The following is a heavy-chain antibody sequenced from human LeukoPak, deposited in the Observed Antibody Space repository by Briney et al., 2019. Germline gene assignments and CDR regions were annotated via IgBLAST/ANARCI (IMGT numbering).Heavy chain of an antibody. J-gene: IGHJ6*02. CDR1: GFTFSSYG. CDR3: ARVPMRFRGYSSSWYTGGYYYYGMDV. CDR2: ISSSSSYI. D-gene: IGHD6-13*01. Sequence: GRSLRLSCAASGFTFSSYGMHWVRQAPGKGLEWVSSISSSSSYIYYADSVKGRFTISRDNAKNSLYLQMNSLRAEDTAVYYCARVPMRFRGYSSSWYTGGYYYYGMDVWGQGTTVTVSS. V-gene: IGHV3-21*01.